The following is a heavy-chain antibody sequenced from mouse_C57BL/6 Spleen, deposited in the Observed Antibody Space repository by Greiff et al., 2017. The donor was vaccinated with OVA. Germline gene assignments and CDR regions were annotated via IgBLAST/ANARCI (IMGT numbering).Heavy chain of an antibody. CDR2: FYPGSGSI. Sequence: QVQLKESGAELVKPGASVKLSCKASGYTFTEYTIHWVKQRSGQGLEWIGWFYPGSGSIKYNEKFKDKATLTADKSSSTVYMELSRLTSEDSAVYFCARHEAYYGSSYVRYFDYWGQGTTLTVSS. CDR1: GYTFTEYT. CDR3: ARHEAYYGSSYVRYFDY. V-gene: IGHV1-62-2*01. J-gene: IGHJ2*01. D-gene: IGHD1-1*01.